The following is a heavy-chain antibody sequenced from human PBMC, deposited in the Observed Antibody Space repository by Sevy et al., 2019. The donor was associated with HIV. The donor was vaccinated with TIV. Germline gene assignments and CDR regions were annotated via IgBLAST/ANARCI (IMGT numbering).Heavy chain of an antibody. CDR2: IWYDGSNK. CDR1: GFTFSSYG. V-gene: IGHV3-33*08. D-gene: IGHD3-3*01. CDR3: ASDRGTRSGAFWSGYYPSYYYYYMDV. J-gene: IGHJ6*03. Sequence: GGSLRLSCAASGFTFSSYGMHWVRQAPGKGLEWVAVIWYDGSNKYYADSVKGRFTISRDNSKNTLYLQMNSLRAEDTAVYYCASDRGTRSGAFWSGYYPSYYYYYMDVWGKGTTVTVSS.